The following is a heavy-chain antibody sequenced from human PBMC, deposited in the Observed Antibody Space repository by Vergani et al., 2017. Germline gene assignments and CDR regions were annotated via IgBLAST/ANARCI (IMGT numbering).Heavy chain of an antibody. V-gene: IGHV3-23*01. CDR1: GFTFNHYA. CDR2: ISGSRGST. Sequence: EVQLLESGGDLVQPGGSLRLSCAASGFTFNHYAMNWVRQAPGKGLEWVSGISGSRGSTYYAGSVKGRFTISRYSSKNTLYLQMNSLSAGDTAVYYCAKANPRNSGYDYLYYYHAMDVWGQGTTVTVSS. D-gene: IGHD5-12*01. CDR3: AKANPRNSGYDYLYYYHAMDV. J-gene: IGHJ6*02.